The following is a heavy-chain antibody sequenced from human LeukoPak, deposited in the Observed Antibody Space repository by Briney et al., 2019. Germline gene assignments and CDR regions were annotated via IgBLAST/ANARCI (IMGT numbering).Heavy chain of an antibody. V-gene: IGHV3-21*01. CDR1: GFTFSSYG. CDR2: ISSSSSYI. CDR3: ARASLEWLDFDY. Sequence: GGSLRLSCAASGFTFSSYGMTWVRQAPGKGLEWVSSISSSSSYIYYADSVKGRFTISRDNAKNSLYLQMNSLRAEDTAVYYCARASLEWLDFDYWGQGTLVTVSS. J-gene: IGHJ4*02. D-gene: IGHD5-12*01.